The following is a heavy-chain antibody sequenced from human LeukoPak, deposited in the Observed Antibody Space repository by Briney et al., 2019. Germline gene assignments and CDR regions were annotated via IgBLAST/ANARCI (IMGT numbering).Heavy chain of an antibody. CDR2: ISSSSSYI. CDR1: GFTFSSYS. CDR3: ARARSGSISDY. J-gene: IGHJ4*02. Sequence: GGSLRLSCAASGFTFSSYSMNWVRQAPGKGLEWVSSISSSSSYIYYADSVKGRFTFSRDNAKNSLYLQMNSLRAEDTAVYYCARARSGSISDYWGQGTLVTVSS. V-gene: IGHV3-21*01. D-gene: IGHD1-26*01.